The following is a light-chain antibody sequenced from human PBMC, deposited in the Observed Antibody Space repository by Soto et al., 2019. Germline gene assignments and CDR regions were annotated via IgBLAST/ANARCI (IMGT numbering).Light chain of an antibody. J-gene: IGKJ1*01. CDR3: QQYNSLTWT. CDR2: KAS. CDR1: QSISSW. Sequence: DLQMTQSPSILSASVGDRITITCRASQSISSWLAWYQRKPGKAPKLLIYKASSLESGVPSRFSGSGSGTEFTLTISSLQPDDFATYYCQQYNSLTWTFGQGTKVDIK. V-gene: IGKV1-5*03.